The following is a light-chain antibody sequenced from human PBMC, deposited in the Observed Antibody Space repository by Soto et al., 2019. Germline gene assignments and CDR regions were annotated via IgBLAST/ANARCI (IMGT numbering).Light chain of an antibody. CDR3: QQYNSYPWT. V-gene: IGKV1-5*03. CDR2: VAS. CDR1: QRISRS. J-gene: IGKJ1*01. Sequence: DIHMTHSTCTRYAAVGDRVTITCRPSQRISRSLAWYQQKGGNAHELLIYVASSLESGVPSRFSGSGSATEFTLPISSLQHDDFATYYGQQYNSYPWTFGQGTKVDIK.